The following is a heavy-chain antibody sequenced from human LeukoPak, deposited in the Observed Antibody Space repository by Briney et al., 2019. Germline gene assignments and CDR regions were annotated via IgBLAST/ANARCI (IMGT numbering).Heavy chain of an antibody. V-gene: IGHV4-59*01. Sequence: SETLSLTCTVSGGSIVDYYWSWIRQPPGKGLEWIGYIYYSGSTNCNPSLKSRVTISVDTSKTQFSLKLSSVTAADTAVYYCARGRRYFDYWGQGTLVTVSS. J-gene: IGHJ4*02. CDR3: ARGRRYFDY. CDR2: IYYSGST. CDR1: GGSIVDYY.